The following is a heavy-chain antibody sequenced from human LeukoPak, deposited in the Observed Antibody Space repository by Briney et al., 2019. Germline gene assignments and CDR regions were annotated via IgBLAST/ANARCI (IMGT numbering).Heavy chain of an antibody. CDR2: ISSSSSYI. D-gene: IGHD5-24*01. Sequence: PGGSLRLSCAASGFTFSSYSMNWVRQAPGKGLEWVSSISSSSSYIYYADSVKGRFTISRDNAKNSLYLQMNSLRAEDTAVYYCAHLWGDGNGGDYWGQGTLVTVSS. V-gene: IGHV3-21*01. J-gene: IGHJ4*02. CDR1: GFTFSSYS. CDR3: AHLWGDGNGGDY.